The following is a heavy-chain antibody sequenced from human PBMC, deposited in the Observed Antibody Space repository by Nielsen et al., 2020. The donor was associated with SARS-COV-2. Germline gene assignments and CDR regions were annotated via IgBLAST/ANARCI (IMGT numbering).Heavy chain of an antibody. CDR2: ISGSGDST. D-gene: IGHD3-22*01. Sequence: GESLKISCAASGFPFSTYAMSWVRQAPGKGLEWVSMISGSGDSTNYADSVRGRFTISRDNSKNTLSLQMNSLRAEDTALYYCAKDNYYDSSGHFSGRGAGYWGQGTLVTVSS. CDR1: GFPFSTYA. J-gene: IGHJ4*02. V-gene: IGHV3-23*01. CDR3: AKDNYYDSSGHFSGRGAGY.